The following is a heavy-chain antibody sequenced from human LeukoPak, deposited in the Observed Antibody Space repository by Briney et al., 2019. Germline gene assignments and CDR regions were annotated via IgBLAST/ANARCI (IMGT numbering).Heavy chain of an antibody. J-gene: IGHJ4*02. V-gene: IGHV3-15*01. CDR1: GFTFSNAW. Sequence: GGSLRLSCAASGFTFSNAWMSWVRQAPGKGLEWVGRIKSKTDGGTTDYAAPVKGRFTISRDDSKNTLYLQMNSLKIEDTAVYYCTGGYYDFWSGYKHFDYWGQGTLVTVSS. D-gene: IGHD3-3*01. CDR3: TGGYYDFWSGYKHFDY. CDR2: IKSKTDGGTT.